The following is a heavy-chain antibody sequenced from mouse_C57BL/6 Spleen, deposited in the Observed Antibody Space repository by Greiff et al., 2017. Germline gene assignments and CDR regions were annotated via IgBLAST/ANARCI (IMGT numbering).Heavy chain of an antibody. J-gene: IGHJ2*01. CDR3: AREATLFDK. Sequence: QVQLQQPGAELVRPGTSVKLSCKASGYTFTSYWMHWVKQRPGKGLEWIGVIDPSDSYTNYNQKFKGKATLTVDTSSSTAYMQLSSLTSEDSAVYYCAREATLFDKWGKGTTLTVSS. CDR2: IDPSDSYT. V-gene: IGHV1-59*01. CDR1: GYTFTSYW. D-gene: IGHD6-1*01.